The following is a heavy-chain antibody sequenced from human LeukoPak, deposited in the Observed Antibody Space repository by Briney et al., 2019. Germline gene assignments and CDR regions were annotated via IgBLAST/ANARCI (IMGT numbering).Heavy chain of an antibody. J-gene: IGHJ6*03. CDR1: GFTFSSYW. D-gene: IGHD6-13*01. Sequence: PGGSLRLSCAASGFTFSSYWMSWVRQAPGKGLEWVANIKQDGSEKYYVDSVKGRFTISRDNAKNSLYLQMNSLRAEDTAVYYCARYSSSWYDYYYYMDVWGKGTTVTVSS. CDR3: ARYSSSWYDYYYYMDV. V-gene: IGHV3-7*01. CDR2: IKQDGSEK.